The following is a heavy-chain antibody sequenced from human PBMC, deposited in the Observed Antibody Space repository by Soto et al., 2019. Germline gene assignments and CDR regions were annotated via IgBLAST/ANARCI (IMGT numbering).Heavy chain of an antibody. D-gene: IGHD3-9*01. CDR1: GYTFTSYG. J-gene: IGHJ4*02. Sequence: ASVKVSCKASGYTFTSYGISWVRQAPGQGLEWMGWISAYNGNTNYAQKLQGRVTMTTDTSTSTAYMELRSLRSDDTAVYYCSRARYNSVRFPGDYWGQGTLVTVSS. V-gene: IGHV1-18*01. CDR2: ISAYNGNT. CDR3: SRARYNSVRFPGDY.